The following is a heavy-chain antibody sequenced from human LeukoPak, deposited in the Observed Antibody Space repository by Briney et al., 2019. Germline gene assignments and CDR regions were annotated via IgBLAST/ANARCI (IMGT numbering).Heavy chain of an antibody. CDR3: ARDHDSSGYYPYFDY. Sequence: ASVKVSCKASGYTFSTYDINWVRQATGQGLEWMGWMNPNSGNTGYAQKFQGRVSLTRNTSISTTYMELSSLRSEDTAVYYCARDHDSSGYYPYFDYWGQGTLVTVSS. D-gene: IGHD3-22*01. CDR2: MNPNSGNT. J-gene: IGHJ4*02. V-gene: IGHV1-8*01. CDR1: GYTFSTYD.